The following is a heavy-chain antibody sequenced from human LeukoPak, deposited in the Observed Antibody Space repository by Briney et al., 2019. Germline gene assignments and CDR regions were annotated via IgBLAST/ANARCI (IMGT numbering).Heavy chain of an antibody. J-gene: IGHJ4*02. V-gene: IGHV4-34*01. D-gene: IGHD3-3*01. Sequence: SETLSLTCAVYGGSFSGYYWSWIRQPPGKGLEWIGEINHSGSTNYNPSLKSRVTISVDTSKNQFSLKLSSVTAADAAVYYFARVRSGYWGQGTLVTVSS. CDR2: INHSGST. CDR3: ARVRSGY. CDR1: GGSFSGYY.